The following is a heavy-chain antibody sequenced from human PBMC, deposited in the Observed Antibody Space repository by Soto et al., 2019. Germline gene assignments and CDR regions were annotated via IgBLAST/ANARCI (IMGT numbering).Heavy chain of an antibody. CDR3: ARDLGIAAAGHKYNWFDP. CDR1: GFTVSSNY. J-gene: IGHJ5*02. CDR2: IYSGGST. D-gene: IGHD6-13*01. Sequence: AGGSLRLSCAASGFTVSSNYMSWVRQAPGKGLEWVSVIYSGGSTYYADSVKGRFTISRDNSKNTLYLQMNSLRAEDTAVYYCARDLGIAAAGHKYNWFDPWGQGTLVTVSS. V-gene: IGHV3-66*01.